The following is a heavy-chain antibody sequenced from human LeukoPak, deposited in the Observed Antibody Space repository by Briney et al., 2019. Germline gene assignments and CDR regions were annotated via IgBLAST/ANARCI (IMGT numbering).Heavy chain of an antibody. CDR3: ARDPHYYDSSGSGDAFDI. CDR2: IYIGGST. D-gene: IGHD3-22*01. Sequence: PGGSLRLSCAASGFTVSSNYMSWVRQAPGKGLEWVSVIYIGGSTYYADSVKGRFTISRDNSKNTLYLQMNSLRAEDTAVYYCARDPHYYDSSGSGDAFDIWGQGTMVTVSS. V-gene: IGHV3-53*01. CDR1: GFTVSSNY. J-gene: IGHJ3*02.